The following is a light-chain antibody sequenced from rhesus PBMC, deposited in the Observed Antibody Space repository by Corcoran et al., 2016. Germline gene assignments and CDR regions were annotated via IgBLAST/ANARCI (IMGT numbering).Light chain of an antibody. J-gene: IGKJ2*01. Sequence: DIVMTQTPLSLPVTPGEPASISCRSSQSLLDREDGKTYLDWYLQKPGQSPQLLIYEVSNRASGVPDRFSGSGSETVVTLKISRVEAEDVGVYYCMQALEFPYSFGQGTKVEIK. CDR2: EVS. CDR1: QSLLDREDGKTY. CDR3: MQALEFPYS. V-gene: IGKV2-104*02.